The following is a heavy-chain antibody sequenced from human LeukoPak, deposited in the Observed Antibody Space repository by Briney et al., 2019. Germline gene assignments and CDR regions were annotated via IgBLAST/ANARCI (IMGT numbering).Heavy chain of an antibody. J-gene: IGHJ6*03. CDR3: ARRGDRICNSMNCPPHSYYYYMDV. Sequence: GGSLRLSCAASGFTFSRDSLNWVRQAPGKGLEWISYISYDSTIKYYADSVKGRFTISRDNAKESVYPHINSLRAEDQAVYYCARRGDRICNSMNCPPHSYYYYMDVWGKGTTVSVS. CDR2: ISYDSTIK. V-gene: IGHV3-48*04. D-gene: IGHD2/OR15-2a*01. CDR1: GFTFSRDS.